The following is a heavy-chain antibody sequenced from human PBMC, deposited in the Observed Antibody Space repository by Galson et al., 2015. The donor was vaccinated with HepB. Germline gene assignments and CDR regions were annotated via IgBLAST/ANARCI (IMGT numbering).Heavy chain of an antibody. CDR1: GFTFSRHS. V-gene: IGHV3-21*01. CDR3: ASSYDSSGYHAFDL. D-gene: IGHD3-22*01. Sequence: SLRLSCAVSGFTFSRHSMNWVRQAPGKGLEWVSSISSSSSYIYYADSVKGRFTISRDNAKNSLYLQMNSLRVEDTAVYYCASSYDSSGYHAFDLWGQGTMVTVSS. J-gene: IGHJ3*01. CDR2: ISSSSSYI.